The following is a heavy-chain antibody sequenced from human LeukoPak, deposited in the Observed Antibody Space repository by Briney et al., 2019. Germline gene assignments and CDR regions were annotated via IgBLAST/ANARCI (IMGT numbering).Heavy chain of an antibody. CDR3: ARDATYYDFWSGINRGAFDI. Sequence: SQTLSLTCTVSGGSISSGSYYWSWIRQPAGKGLEWIGRIYTSGSTNYNPSLKSRVTISVDTSKNQFSLKLSSVTAADTAVYYCARDATYYDFWSGINRGAFDIWGQGTMVTVSS. V-gene: IGHV4-61*02. J-gene: IGHJ3*02. CDR1: GGSISSGSYY. D-gene: IGHD3-3*01. CDR2: IYTSGST.